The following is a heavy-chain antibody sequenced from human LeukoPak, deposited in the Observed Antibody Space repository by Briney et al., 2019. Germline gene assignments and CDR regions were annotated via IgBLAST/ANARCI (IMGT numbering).Heavy chain of an antibody. CDR2: IYYSGST. D-gene: IGHD3-16*01. CDR3: ARGAVWGFPFDS. Sequence: SETLSLTCTVSGGSISSYYWSWIRQPPGKGLEWIGYIYYSGSTNYNPSLKSRVTISVDTSKNQFSLKLSSVTAADTAVYHCARGAVWGFPFDSWGQGTLVTVSS. V-gene: IGHV4-59*01. J-gene: IGHJ4*02. CDR1: GGSISSYY.